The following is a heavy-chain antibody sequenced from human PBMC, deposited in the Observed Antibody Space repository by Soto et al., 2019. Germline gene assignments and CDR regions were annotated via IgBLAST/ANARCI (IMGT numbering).Heavy chain of an antibody. V-gene: IGHV1-3*01. D-gene: IGHD4-4*01. Sequence: ASVKVSCKASGYTFTIYAMHWVRQAPGQRLEWMGWINAGNGNTKYSRKFQGRVTITRDTSASTAYMELSSLRSEDTAVYYCARELDYSTSGYYYYYMDVWGKGTTVTVSS. CDR1: GYTFTIYA. CDR3: ARELDYSTSGYYYYYMDV. J-gene: IGHJ6*03. CDR2: INAGNGNT.